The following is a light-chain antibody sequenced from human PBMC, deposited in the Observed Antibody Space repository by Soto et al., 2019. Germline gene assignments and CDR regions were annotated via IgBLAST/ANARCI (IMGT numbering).Light chain of an antibody. V-gene: IGLV3-21*02. CDR2: DDS. J-gene: IGLJ1*01. Sequence: SDELTQPPSRSVGTGQTARITCGGNNIVSESVHWYQQRPGQAPVLVVYDDSDRASGIPGRFAGSNSANTGTLNISRLEAWDEADYYCQVWYSSTDLYVFGGGTKVTVL. CDR3: QVWYSSTDLYV. CDR1: NIVSES.